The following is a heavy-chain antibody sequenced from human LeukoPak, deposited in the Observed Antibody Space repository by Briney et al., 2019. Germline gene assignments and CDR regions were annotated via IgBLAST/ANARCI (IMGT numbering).Heavy chain of an antibody. CDR2: IKQDGSVK. J-gene: IGHJ4*02. Sequence: PGGSLRLSWAVSGFMYNNYWMSWVRQAPGKWLEWVANIKQDGSVKYHVDSVKGRFTISRDNAKNSLYLQMNSLRAEDTAVYYCARIGYSSSSFDYWGRGTLVTVSS. CDR1: GFMYNNYW. D-gene: IGHD6-6*01. CDR3: ARIGYSSSSFDY. V-gene: IGHV3-7*01.